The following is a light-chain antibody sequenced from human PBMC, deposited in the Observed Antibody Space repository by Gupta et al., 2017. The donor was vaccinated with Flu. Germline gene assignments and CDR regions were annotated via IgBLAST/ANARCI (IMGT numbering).Light chain of an antibody. J-gene: IGLJ2*01. CDR2: EDK. CDR1: GGSIATDY. CDR3: QSYDSSTEV. Sequence: NFMLTQPHSVSESPGKTVIISCTRSGGSIATDYVQWYQQRPGSAPTTVIYEDKQRPSGVPDRFSGSIDSSSNSASLTISGLKTEDEADYYCQSYDSSTEVFGGGTKLTVL. V-gene: IGLV6-57*03.